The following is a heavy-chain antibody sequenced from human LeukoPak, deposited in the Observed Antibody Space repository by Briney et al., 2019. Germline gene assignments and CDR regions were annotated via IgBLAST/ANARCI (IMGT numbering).Heavy chain of an antibody. CDR1: GYTFTGYY. Sequence: GASVKVSCKASGYTFTGYYMHWVRQAPGQGLEWMGWINPNSGGTNYAQKFQGRVTMTRDTSISTAYMELSRLRSDDTAVYYYARGYYDSSGYYARDYWGQGTLVTVSS. J-gene: IGHJ4*02. CDR3: ARGYYDSSGYYARDY. CDR2: INPNSGGT. D-gene: IGHD3-22*01. V-gene: IGHV1-2*02.